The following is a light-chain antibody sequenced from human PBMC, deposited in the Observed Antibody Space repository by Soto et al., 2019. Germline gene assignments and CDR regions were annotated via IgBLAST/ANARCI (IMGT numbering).Light chain of an antibody. V-gene: IGKV1-5*01. Sequence: QMTQSPSTLSASVGDRVTITCRASQSISSWLAWYQQKPGKAPKLLIYDASSLESGVPSRFSGRGSGTEFTLTISSLQTDDFSTYYCQQYHSYWTFGQGTKVDIK. CDR2: DAS. CDR1: QSISSW. CDR3: QQYHSYWT. J-gene: IGKJ1*01.